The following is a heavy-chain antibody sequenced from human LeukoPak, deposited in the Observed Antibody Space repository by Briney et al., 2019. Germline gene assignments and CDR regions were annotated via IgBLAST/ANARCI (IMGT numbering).Heavy chain of an antibody. J-gene: IGHJ4*02. CDR3: ARGEVAPTDY. V-gene: IGHV4-59*01. CDR2: IYYSGST. Sequence: SETLSLTCTVSGGSISSYYWSLIRQPPGKGLEWIGYIYYSGSTNYNPSLKSRVTISVDTSKNQFSLKLSSVTAADTAVYYCARGEVAPTDYWGQGTLVTVSS. D-gene: IGHD2-15*01. CDR1: GGSISSYY.